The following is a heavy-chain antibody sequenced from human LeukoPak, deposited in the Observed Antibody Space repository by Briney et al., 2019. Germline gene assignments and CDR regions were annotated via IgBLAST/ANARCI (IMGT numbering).Heavy chain of an antibody. CDR2: IYYSGST. CDR1: GGSISSYY. Sequence: SETLSLTCTVSGGSISSYYWSWIRQPPGKGLEWIGYIYYSGSTNYNPSLKSRVTISVDTSKNQFSLRLTSVTAADTAVYYCARQTGSGLFILPGGQGTLVTVSS. D-gene: IGHD3/OR15-3a*01. CDR3: ARQTGSGLFILP. J-gene: IGHJ4*02. V-gene: IGHV4-59*08.